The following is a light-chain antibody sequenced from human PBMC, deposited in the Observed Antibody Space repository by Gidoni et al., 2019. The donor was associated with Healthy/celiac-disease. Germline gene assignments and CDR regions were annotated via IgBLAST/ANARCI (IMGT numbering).Light chain of an antibody. CDR1: QDISNY. CDR2: DAS. Sequence: DIQMTQSPSSLSASVGDRVTITCLASQDISNYLNWYQQKPGKAPKLLIYDASNLETGVPSRFSGSGSGTDFTFTISSLQPEDIATYYCQQYDNLPLFTFXPXTKVDIK. V-gene: IGKV1-33*01. J-gene: IGKJ3*01. CDR3: QQYDNLPLFT.